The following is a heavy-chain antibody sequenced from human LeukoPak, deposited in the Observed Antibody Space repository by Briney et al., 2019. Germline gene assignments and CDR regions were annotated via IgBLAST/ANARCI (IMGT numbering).Heavy chain of an antibody. D-gene: IGHD3-22*01. V-gene: IGHV3-30*02. J-gene: IGHJ4*02. CDR3: AKDTSYYRGDIDY. Sequence: GGSLRLSCAASGFTFSSYGMHWVRQAPGKGLEWVAFIRYDGSDKYYADSVKGRFTISRDNSKNTLYLQMNSLRVEDTAVYYCAKDTSYYRGDIDYWGQGTLVTVSS. CDR1: GFTFSSYG. CDR2: IRYDGSDK.